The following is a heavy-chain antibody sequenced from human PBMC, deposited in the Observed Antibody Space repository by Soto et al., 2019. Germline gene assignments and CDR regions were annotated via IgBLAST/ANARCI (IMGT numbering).Heavy chain of an antibody. D-gene: IGHD2-15*01. CDR2: IYYSGST. CDR1: GGSISSGDYY. Sequence: PSETLSLTCAVSGGSISSGDYYWSWIRQPPGKGLEWIGYIYYSGSTYYNPSLKSRVTISVDTSKNQFSLKLSSVTAADTAVYYCARLVQLLQGRWFDPWGQGTLVTVSS. V-gene: IGHV4-30-4*01. CDR3: ARLVQLLQGRWFDP. J-gene: IGHJ5*02.